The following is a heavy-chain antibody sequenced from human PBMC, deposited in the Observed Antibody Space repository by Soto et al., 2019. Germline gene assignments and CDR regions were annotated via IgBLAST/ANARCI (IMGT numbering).Heavy chain of an antibody. V-gene: IGHV3-33*01. CDR2: IWYDGNNK. CDR1: GFTFSSYG. D-gene: IGHD2-2*01. J-gene: IGHJ6*02. Sequence: QVQLVESGGGVAQPGRSLRLSCAASGFTFSSYGMHWVRQAPGKGLEWVAVIWYDGNNKYYADSVKGRFTISRDNSKNTLYLQMNSLRAEDTAVYYCARDKPYCSSTSCYHYYYGMGVWGQGTTVTVSS. CDR3: ARDKPYCSSTSCYHYYYGMGV.